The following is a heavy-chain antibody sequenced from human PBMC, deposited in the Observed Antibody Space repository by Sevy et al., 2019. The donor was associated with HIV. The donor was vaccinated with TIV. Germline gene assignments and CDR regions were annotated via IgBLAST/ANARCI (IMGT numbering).Heavy chain of an antibody. CDR3: XXXIGAAAAH. Sequence: GGSLRLSCAASGFAFSGYWMHWVRQAPGKGLEWVANINEDGTTKYYVDSVKGRFTISRNNAQKSLFLQMNDVRVDDXXXXXXXXXIGAAAAHWGQGTLITVSS. CDR1: GFAFSGYW. CDR2: INEDGTTK. V-gene: IGHV3-7*01. D-gene: IGHD2-2*01. J-gene: IGHJ4*02.